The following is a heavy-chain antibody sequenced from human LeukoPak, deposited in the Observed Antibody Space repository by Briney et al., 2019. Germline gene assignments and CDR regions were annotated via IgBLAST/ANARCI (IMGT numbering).Heavy chain of an antibody. D-gene: IGHD3-22*01. CDR3: ARVYYYDSSGYRSYYFDY. CDR1: GFTFSNYE. CDR2: ISGSGGST. J-gene: IGHJ4*02. Sequence: GGSLRLSCAASGFTFSNYEMNWVRQAPGKGLEWVSAISGSGGSTYYADSVKGRFTISRDNAKNSLYLQMNSLRAEDTAVYYCARVYYYDSSGYRSYYFDYWGQGTLVTVSS. V-gene: IGHV3-48*03.